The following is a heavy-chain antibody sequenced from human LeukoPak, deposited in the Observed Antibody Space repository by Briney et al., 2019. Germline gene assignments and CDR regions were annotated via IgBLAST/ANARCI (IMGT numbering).Heavy chain of an antibody. D-gene: IGHD2-15*01. CDR2: IYYSGST. V-gene: IGHV4-30-4*01. Sequence: PSETLSLTCTVSGGSISSGDYYWSWIRQPPGKGLEWIGYIYYSGSTYYNPSLKSRVTISVDTSKNQFSLKLSSVTAADTAVYYCASGPIVVVSKDAFDIWGQGTMVTVSS. J-gene: IGHJ3*02. CDR1: GGSISSGDYY. CDR3: ASGPIVVVSKDAFDI.